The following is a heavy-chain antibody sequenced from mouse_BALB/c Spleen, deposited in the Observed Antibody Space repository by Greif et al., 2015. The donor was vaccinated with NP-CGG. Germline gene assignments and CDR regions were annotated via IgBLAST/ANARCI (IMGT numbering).Heavy chain of an antibody. V-gene: IGHV14-4*02. CDR3: NARAY. CDR2: IDPENGDT. J-gene: IGHJ3*01. CDR1: GFDIKDYY. Sequence: EVQLQESGAELVRSGASVRLSCTASGFDIKDYYMHWVKQRPEQGLEWIGWIDPENGDTEYAPKFQGKATMTADTSSNTAYLQLSSLTSEDTAVYYCNARAYWGQGALVTVSA.